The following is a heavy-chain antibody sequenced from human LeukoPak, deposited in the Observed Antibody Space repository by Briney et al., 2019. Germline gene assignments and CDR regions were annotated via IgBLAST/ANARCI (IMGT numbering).Heavy chain of an antibody. V-gene: IGHV1-2*02. CDR1: GYTFTGYY. Sequence: ASVKVSCKASGYTFTGYYMHWVRQAPGRGLEWMGWINPNSGGTNYAQKFQGRVTMTRDTSISTAYMELSRLRSDDTAVYYCARVLYYYDAFDIWGQGTMVTVSS. J-gene: IGHJ3*02. CDR3: ARVLYYYDAFDI. D-gene: IGHD3-10*01. CDR2: INPNSGGT.